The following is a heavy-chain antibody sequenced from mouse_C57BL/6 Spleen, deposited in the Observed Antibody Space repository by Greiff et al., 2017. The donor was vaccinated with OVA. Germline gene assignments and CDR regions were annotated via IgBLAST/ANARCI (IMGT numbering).Heavy chain of an antibody. Sequence: VQLQQSVAELVRPGASVKLSCTASGFNIKNTYMHWVKQRPEQGLEWIGRIDPANGNTNYAPKFQGKAIITADTSSNTAYLQHSSLTTEDTAIYDCARNYGSSYRWYFDVWGTGTTVTVSS. CDR2: IDPANGNT. J-gene: IGHJ1*03. CDR3: ARNYGSSYRWYFDV. V-gene: IGHV14-3*01. D-gene: IGHD1-1*01. CDR1: GFNIKNTY.